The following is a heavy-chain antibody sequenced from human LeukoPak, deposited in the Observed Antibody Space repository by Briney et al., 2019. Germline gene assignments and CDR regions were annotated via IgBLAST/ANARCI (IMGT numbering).Heavy chain of an antibody. CDR1: GGSFSGYY. CDR2: INHSGST. CDR3: ARTSEDMRYYYYYMDV. Sequence: SETLSLTCAVYGGSFSGYYWSWIRQPPGKGLEWIGEINHSGSTNYNPSLKSRVTISVDTSKNQFSLKLSSVTAADTAVYYCARTSEDMRYYYYYMDVWGKGATVTVSS. J-gene: IGHJ6*03. D-gene: IGHD2-15*01. V-gene: IGHV4-34*01.